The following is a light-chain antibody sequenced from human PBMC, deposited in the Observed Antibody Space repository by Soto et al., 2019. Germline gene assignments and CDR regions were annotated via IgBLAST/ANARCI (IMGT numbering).Light chain of an antibody. CDR2: GAS. J-gene: IGKJ5*01. CDR1: QSISRY. V-gene: IGKV3-20*01. CDR3: QQHGDSPIT. Sequence: IVLTQSPGTLSLSPGERTTLSCRASQSISRYLAWYQQKPGQGPRLLIYGASSRATGIPDKFSGSGSGTDFTLTISRLEPDDFAVYYCQQHGDSPITFGQGTRLEIK.